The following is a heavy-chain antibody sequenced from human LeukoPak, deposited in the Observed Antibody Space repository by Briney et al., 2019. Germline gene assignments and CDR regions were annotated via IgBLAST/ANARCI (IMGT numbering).Heavy chain of an antibody. V-gene: IGHV4-59*01. J-gene: IGHJ4*02. Sequence: LSETLSLTCTVSGGSISSYYWSWIRQPPGKGLEWIGYIYYSGSTNYNPSLKSRVTISVDTSKNQFSLKLSSVTAADTAVYYCARVPGGWFGELLFDYGGQGTLVTVSS. CDR2: IYYSGST. CDR3: ARVPGGWFGELLFDY. CDR1: GGSISSYY. D-gene: IGHD3-10*01.